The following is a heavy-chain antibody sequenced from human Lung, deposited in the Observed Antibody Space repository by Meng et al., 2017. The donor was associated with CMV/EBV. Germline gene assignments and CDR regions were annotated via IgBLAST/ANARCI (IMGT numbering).Heavy chain of an antibody. Sequence: SXTXSLXXTVSGDFIISTHYYWGWIRQPPGMGLASIGTIYYSRTTYYNPSLKSRVTISVDTYKNQFSLKVSPVTAADTAVYYCARHNLKPGVEGLPPDDIWXQGTMVTVSS. D-gene: IGHD2-8*01. V-gene: IGHV4-39*01. CDR2: IYYSRTT. CDR3: ARHNLKPGVEGLPPDDI. J-gene: IGHJ3*02. CDR1: GDFIISTHYY.